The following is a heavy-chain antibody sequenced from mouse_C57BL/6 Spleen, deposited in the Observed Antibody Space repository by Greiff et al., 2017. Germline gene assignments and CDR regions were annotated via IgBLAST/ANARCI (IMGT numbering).Heavy chain of an antibody. Sequence: QVQLQQPGAELVKPGASVKMSCKASGYTFTSYWITWVKQRPGQGLEWIGDIYPGSGSTNYNQKFKSKATLTVDTSSSTAYMQLSSLTSEDSAVYYCARGIFYYYGSSSYLDYWGQGTTLTVSS. CDR2: IYPGSGST. J-gene: IGHJ2*01. CDR3: ARGIFYYYGSSSYLDY. V-gene: IGHV1-55*01. D-gene: IGHD1-1*01. CDR1: GYTFTSYW.